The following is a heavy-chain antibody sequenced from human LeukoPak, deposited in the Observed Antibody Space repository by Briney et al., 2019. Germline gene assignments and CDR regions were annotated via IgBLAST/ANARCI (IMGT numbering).Heavy chain of an antibody. CDR1: GYSISSGYY. CDR3: ARHLPLRAYGGKVFDI. J-gene: IGHJ3*02. Sequence: SETLSLTCAVSGYSISSGYYWGWIRQPPGKGLEWIGSIYHSGSTYYNPSLKSRVTISVDTSKNQFSLKLSSVTAADTAVYYCARHLPLRAYGGKVFDIWGQGTMVTVSS. D-gene: IGHD4-23*01. CDR2: IYHSGST. V-gene: IGHV4-38-2*01.